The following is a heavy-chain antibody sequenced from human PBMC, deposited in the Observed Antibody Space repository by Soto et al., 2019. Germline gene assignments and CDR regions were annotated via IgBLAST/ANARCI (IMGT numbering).Heavy chain of an antibody. D-gene: IGHD4-17*01. CDR3: ASYPLGEGGMGV. J-gene: IGHJ6*02. CDR2: IIPIFGTA. CDR1: GGTFSSYA. Sequence: SVKVSCKASGGTFSSYAISWVRQAPGQGLEWMGGIIPIFGTANYAQKFQGRVTITADESTSTAYMELSSLRSEDTAVYYCASYPLGEGGMGVWGQGTTVTVSS. V-gene: IGHV1-69*13.